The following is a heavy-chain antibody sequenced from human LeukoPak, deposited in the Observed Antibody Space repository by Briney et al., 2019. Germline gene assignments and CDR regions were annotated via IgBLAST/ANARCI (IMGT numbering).Heavy chain of an antibody. J-gene: IGHJ5*02. V-gene: IGHV1-18*01. Sequence: GASVKVSCKASGYTFTSYGISWVRQAPGQGLEGMGWISAYNGNTNYAQKLQGRVTMTTDTSTSTAYMELRSLRSDDTAAYYCARDHPTRYNWFDPWGQGTLVTVSS. CDR3: ARDHPTRYNWFDP. CDR1: GYTFTSYG. CDR2: ISAYNGNT.